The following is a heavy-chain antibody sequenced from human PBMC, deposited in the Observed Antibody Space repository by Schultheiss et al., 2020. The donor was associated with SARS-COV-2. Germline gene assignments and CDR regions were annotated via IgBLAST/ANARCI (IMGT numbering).Heavy chain of an antibody. Sequence: SETLSLTCTVSGYSISSGYYWGWIRQPPGKGLEWIGSIYHSGSTYYNPSLKSRVTISVDTSKNQFSLKLSSVTAADTAVYYCARDLLGSTIGWFDPWGQGTLVTVSS. V-gene: IGHV4-38-2*02. J-gene: IGHJ5*02. CDR3: ARDLLGSTIGWFDP. D-gene: IGHD1-26*01. CDR2: IYHSGST. CDR1: GYSISSGYY.